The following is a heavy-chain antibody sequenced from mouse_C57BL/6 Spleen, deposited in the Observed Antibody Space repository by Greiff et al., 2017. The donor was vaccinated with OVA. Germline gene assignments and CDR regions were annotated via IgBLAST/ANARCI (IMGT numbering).Heavy chain of an antibody. Sequence: VQLQQSGPELVKPGASVKMSCKASGYTFTDYNMHWVKQSHGKSLEWIGYINPNNGGPSYNQKFTGKATLPVTKSSSTASIALRSLTSEDSAVYYGARTGGRKGDYAMDYWGQGTSVTVSS. J-gene: IGHJ4*01. CDR3: ARTGGRKGDYAMDY. D-gene: IGHD1-1*01. CDR1: GYTFTDYN. V-gene: IGHV1-22*01. CDR2: INPNNGGP.